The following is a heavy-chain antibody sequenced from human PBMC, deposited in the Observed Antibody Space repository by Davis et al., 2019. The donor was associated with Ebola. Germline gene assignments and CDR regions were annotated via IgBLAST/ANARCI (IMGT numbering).Heavy chain of an antibody. CDR1: GGTFIHYT. J-gene: IGHJ6*04. D-gene: IGHD2-15*01. CDR2: IIPMLGMT. CDR3: AREIVVVVAATGYYYYGMDV. Sequence: SVKVSCKASGGTFIHYTIRWVRQAPGQGLEWMGRIIPMLGMTNYAQKFQGRVTITADKSTSTAYMELSSLRSEDTAVYYCAREIVVVVAATGYYYYGMDVWGKGTTVTVSS. V-gene: IGHV1-69*04.